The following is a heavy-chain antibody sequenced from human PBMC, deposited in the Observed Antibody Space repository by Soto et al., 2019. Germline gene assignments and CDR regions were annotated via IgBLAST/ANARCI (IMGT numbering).Heavy chain of an antibody. CDR1: GGSFSGYY. CDR3: ARGELRFLEWPQRGYYYYGMDV. CDR2: INHSGST. D-gene: IGHD3-3*01. V-gene: IGHV4-34*01. Sequence: SETLSLTCAVYGGSFSGYYWSWIRQPPGKGLEWIGEINHSGSTNYNPSLESRVTISVDTSKNQFSLKLSSVTAADTAVYYCARGELRFLEWPQRGYYYYGMDVWGQGTTVTVSS. J-gene: IGHJ6*02.